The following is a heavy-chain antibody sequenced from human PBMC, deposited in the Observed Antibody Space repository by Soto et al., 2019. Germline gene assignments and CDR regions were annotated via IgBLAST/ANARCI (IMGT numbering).Heavy chain of an antibody. CDR2: INPNGGST. J-gene: IGHJ4*02. CDR3: ARGLGLGDY. CDR1: GYTFTSYY. D-gene: IGHD3-9*01. V-gene: IGHV1-46*01. Sequence: QVQLVQSGAEVKKPGASVKLSCKASGYTFTSYYIHWVRQAPGQGLEWIGIINPNGGSTNYAHNFKGRLTVTRDTSTAIVYMELGALTSEDTAVYYCARGLGLGDYWGQGTLVTVSS.